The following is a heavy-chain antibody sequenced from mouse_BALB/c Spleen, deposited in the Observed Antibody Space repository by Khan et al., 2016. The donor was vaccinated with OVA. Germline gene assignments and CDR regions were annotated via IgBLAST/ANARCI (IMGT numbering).Heavy chain of an antibody. J-gene: IGHJ1*01. Sequence: EVQLQQSGPELVKPGASVKMSCKASGYTFTDYYMKWMKQSHGKSLEWIGDINPNNGDTFYNQKFKGKATLTVDKSSNTAYMHLTSLTSEDSAVYYCARGLFDVWGAGTTVTVSS. CDR1: GYTFTDYY. CDR2: INPNNGDT. V-gene: IGHV1-26*01. CDR3: ARGLFDV.